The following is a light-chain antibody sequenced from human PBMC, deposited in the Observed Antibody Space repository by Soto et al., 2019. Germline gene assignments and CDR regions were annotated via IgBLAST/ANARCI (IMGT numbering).Light chain of an antibody. CDR1: QGIGTN. CDR3: QQYNYWPIT. Sequence: EIVMTQSPATLSVSPGERATLSCRATQGIGTNLAWYQQRPCQAPRLLLYGASTRATGIPARFSGSASGTEFTLTITSLQSEDFAVYYCQQYNYWPITFGQGTRLEI. V-gene: IGKV3D-15*01. CDR2: GAS. J-gene: IGKJ5*01.